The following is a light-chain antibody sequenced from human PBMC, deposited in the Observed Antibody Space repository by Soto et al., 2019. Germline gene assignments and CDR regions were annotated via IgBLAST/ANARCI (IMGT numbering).Light chain of an antibody. Sequence: QSVLSQPASVSGSPGQSITISCTGTSSDVGSNDLVSWYQQHPGKAPKLMIYEVSKRPSGISNRFSGSKSGNTASLTISGLQAEDEGDYYCCSYVGRSDSYVFVAGTKVTVL. CDR1: SSDVGSNDL. V-gene: IGLV2-23*02. J-gene: IGLJ1*01. CDR2: EVS. CDR3: CSYVGRSDSYV.